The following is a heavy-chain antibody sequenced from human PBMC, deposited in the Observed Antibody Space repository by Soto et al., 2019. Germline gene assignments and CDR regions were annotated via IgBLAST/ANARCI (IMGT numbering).Heavy chain of an antibody. Sequence: QLQLQESGPGLVKPSETLSLTCTVSGDSISSSSYYWGWIRQPPGKGLEWIGSNYYSGSTYYNASVKNRVTISVDTSKNTFSLQLSSVTAADTAVYYCARQRYSLGTTALRPNFFDYCGQGTLVTVSS. CDR1: GDSISSSSYY. D-gene: IGHD1-7*01. CDR3: ARQRYSLGTTALRPNFFDY. V-gene: IGHV4-39*01. J-gene: IGHJ4*02. CDR2: NYYSGST.